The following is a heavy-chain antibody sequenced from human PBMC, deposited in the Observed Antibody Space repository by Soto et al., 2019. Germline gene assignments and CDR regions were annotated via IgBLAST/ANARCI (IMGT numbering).Heavy chain of an antibody. J-gene: IGHJ5*02. D-gene: IGHD1-1*01. Sequence: GESLKISCKGSGYSFTSYWIGWVRQMPGRGLEWMGIIYPDDSETRYSPSFQGQVTISADKSISTAYLQWSSLKASDAAMYYCARGVYNYRIREYGYNWFDPWGQGTLVTVSS. CDR2: IYPDDSET. CDR1: GYSFTSYW. CDR3: ARGVYNYRIREYGYNWFDP. V-gene: IGHV5-51*01.